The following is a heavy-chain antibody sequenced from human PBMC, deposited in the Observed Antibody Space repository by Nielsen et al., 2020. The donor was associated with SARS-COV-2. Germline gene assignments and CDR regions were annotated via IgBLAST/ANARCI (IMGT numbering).Heavy chain of an antibody. V-gene: IGHV1-18*01. J-gene: IGHJ4*02. CDR2: ISAYNGNT. CDR3: ARADLGISGYAGVLDY. Sequence: ASVKVSCKASGYTFTSYGISWVRQAPGQGLEWMGWISAYNGNTNYAQKLQGRVTMTTDTSTSTAYMELRSLRSDDTAVYYCARADLGISGYAGVLDYWGQGTLVTVSS. D-gene: IGHD5-12*01. CDR1: GYTFTSYG.